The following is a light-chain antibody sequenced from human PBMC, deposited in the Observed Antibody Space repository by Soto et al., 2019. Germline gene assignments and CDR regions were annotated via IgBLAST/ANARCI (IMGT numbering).Light chain of an antibody. CDR2: EVS. V-gene: IGLV2-14*01. CDR3: SSYTSSSTYV. CDR1: SSDVGGYNY. J-gene: IGLJ1*01. Sequence: QSFLTQPASVSGSPGQSITISCTGTSSDVGGYNYVSWYQQHPGKAPKLMIYEVSNRPSGVSNRFSGSKSGNTASLTISGLQAEDEADHYCSSYTSSSTYVFGTGTKVTVL.